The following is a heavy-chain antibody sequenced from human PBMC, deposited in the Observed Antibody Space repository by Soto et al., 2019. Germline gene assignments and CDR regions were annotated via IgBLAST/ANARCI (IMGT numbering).Heavy chain of an antibody. CDR2: IKSKADGGTT. CDR3: TTKGPSSWTKFDY. D-gene: IGHD6-13*01. J-gene: IGHJ4*02. Sequence: GGSLRLSCAASGFTFTNAWMNWVRQAPGKGLEWVGRIKSKADGGTTDYAAPVNGRFTISRDDSKNTLYLQMNSLKTEDTAVYYCTTKGPSSWTKFDYWGQGTLVTVSS. CDR1: GFTFTNAW. V-gene: IGHV3-15*07.